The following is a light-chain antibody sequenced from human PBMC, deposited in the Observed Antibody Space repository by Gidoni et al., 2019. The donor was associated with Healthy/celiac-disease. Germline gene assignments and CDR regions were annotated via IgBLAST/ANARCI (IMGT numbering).Light chain of an antibody. Sequence: EIVLTQSPATLSLSPGERATLPCRASQSVSSYLAWYQQKPGQAPSLLIYDASNRATGIPARFSGSGSGTDFTLTISSLEPEDFAVYYCQQRSNWPPITFGQGTRLEIK. CDR2: DAS. CDR1: QSVSSY. CDR3: QQRSNWPPIT. V-gene: IGKV3-11*01. J-gene: IGKJ5*01.